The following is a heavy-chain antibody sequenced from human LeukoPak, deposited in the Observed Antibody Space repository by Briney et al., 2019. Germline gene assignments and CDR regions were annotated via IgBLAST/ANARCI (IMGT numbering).Heavy chain of an antibody. V-gene: IGHV3-30-3*01. CDR3: ARDRAYSGNDATYFDC. Sequence: PGGSLRLSCVASGFIFSSYSVHWVRQARGKGLEWVAVVSSDGSKKFYADSVKGRFSIPRDNSKDTLYLQMNSLRTEDTAVYYCARDRAYSGNDATYFDCWGQGTLVAVSS. D-gene: IGHD5-12*01. J-gene: IGHJ4*02. CDR1: GFIFSSYS. CDR2: VSSDGSKK.